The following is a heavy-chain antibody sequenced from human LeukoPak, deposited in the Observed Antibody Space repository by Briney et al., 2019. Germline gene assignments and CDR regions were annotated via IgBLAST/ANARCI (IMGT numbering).Heavy chain of an antibody. CDR2: INHSGST. D-gene: IGHD3-22*01. V-gene: IGHV4-34*01. J-gene: IGHJ4*02. CDR1: GGSFSGYY. CDR3: ARANYYDSSGYYGVFDY. Sequence: SETLSLTCAVYGGSFSGYYWSWIRQPPGKGLEWIGEINHSGSTNYNPSLKSRVTISVDTPKNQFSLKLSSVTAADTAVYYCARANYYDSSGYYGVFDYWGQGTLVTVSS.